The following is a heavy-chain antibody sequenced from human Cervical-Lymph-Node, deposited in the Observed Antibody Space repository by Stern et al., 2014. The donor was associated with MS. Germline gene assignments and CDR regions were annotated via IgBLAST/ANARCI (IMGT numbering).Heavy chain of an antibody. CDR3: ARRDYYDSSGYYDDAFDI. V-gene: IGHV4-59*01. J-gene: IGHJ3*02. CDR2: INYSGST. Sequence: QVQLQESGPGLVKPSETLSLTCTVSGGSISTFSWSWIRQPPGQGLEWIGHINYSGSTNYNPSLKSRVTISVDTSKNHFSLKLSSVTAADTAVYYCARRDYYDSSGYYDDAFDIWGQGTMVTVSS. D-gene: IGHD3-22*01. CDR1: GGSISTFS.